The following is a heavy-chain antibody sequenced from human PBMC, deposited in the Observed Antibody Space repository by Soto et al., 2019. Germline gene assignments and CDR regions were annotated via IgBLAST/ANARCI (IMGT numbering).Heavy chain of an antibody. CDR1: GGSISSGGYY. J-gene: IGHJ6*02. CDR2: IYYSGST. D-gene: IGHD3-10*01. Sequence: PSETLSLTCTVSGGSISSGGYYWSWIRQHPGKGLEWIGYIYYSGSTYYNPSLKSRVTISVDTSKNQFSLKLSSVTAADTAVYYCARDAGGGSFFGTYYYYGMDVWGQGTTVTAP. V-gene: IGHV4-31*03. CDR3: ARDAGGGSFFGTYYYYGMDV.